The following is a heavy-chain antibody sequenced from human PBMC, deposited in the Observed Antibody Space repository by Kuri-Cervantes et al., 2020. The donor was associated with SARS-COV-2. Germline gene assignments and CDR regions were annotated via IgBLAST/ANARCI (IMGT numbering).Heavy chain of an antibody. J-gene: IGHJ5*02. CDR1: GFTVSSNY. CDR2: IYSGGST. Sequence: GGSLRLSCAASGFTVSSNYMSWVRQAPGKGLEWVSVIYSGGSTYYADSVKGRFTISRDNSKNTLYLQMNSLRAEDTAVYYCARMYDYSFNWFDPWGQGTLVTASS. D-gene: IGHD4-11*01. V-gene: IGHV3-53*01. CDR3: ARMYDYSFNWFDP.